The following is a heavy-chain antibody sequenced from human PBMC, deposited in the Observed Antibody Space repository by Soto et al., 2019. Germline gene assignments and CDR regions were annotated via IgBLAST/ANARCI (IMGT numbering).Heavy chain of an antibody. Sequence: DVKLVESGGGLVQPGDSLRLSCEVSGFTFSMYSMSWVRQSPGKGLEWVAKIPQDGVDGHYADSVKGRFTISRDNGKNSLYLQLNNLRAEDTAVYYCARDHLILPAHDFFYGSDVWVRGATVTVSS. V-gene: IGHV3-7*03. D-gene: IGHD2-21*02. CDR1: GFTFSMYS. J-gene: IGHJ6*02. CDR3: ARDHLILPAHDFFYGSDV. CDR2: IPQDGVDG.